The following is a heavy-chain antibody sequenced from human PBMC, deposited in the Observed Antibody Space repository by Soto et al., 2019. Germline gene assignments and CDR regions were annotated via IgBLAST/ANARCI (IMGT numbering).Heavy chain of an antibody. V-gene: IGHV4-61*01. D-gene: IGHD6-6*01. CDR1: GGSVSSGSYY. CDR2: IYYSGST. Sequence: SETLSLTCTVSGGSVSSGSYYWSWIRQPPGKGLEWIGYIYYSGSTNYNPSLKSRVTISVDTSKNQFSLKLSSVTAADTAVYYCARGWPRIAAPRSTRQFDYWGQGTLVTVSS. J-gene: IGHJ4*02. CDR3: ARGWPRIAAPRSTRQFDY.